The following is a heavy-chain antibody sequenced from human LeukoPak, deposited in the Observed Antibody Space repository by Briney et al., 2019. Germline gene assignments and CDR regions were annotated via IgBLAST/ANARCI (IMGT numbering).Heavy chain of an antibody. V-gene: IGHV1-8*01. CDR2: MNPNSGNT. D-gene: IGHD6-19*01. CDR3: AREAVAGTEGWFDP. J-gene: IGHJ5*02. CDR1: GYTFTSYD. Sequence: ASVKVSCKASGYTFTSYDINWVRQATGQGLEWMGWMNPNSGNTGYAQKFRGRVTMTRNTSISTAYMELSSLRSEDTAVYYCAREAVAGTEGWFDPWGQGTLVTVSS.